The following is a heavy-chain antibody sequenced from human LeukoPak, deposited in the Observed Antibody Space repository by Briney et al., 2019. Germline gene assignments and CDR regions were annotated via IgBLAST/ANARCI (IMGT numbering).Heavy chain of an antibody. CDR1: GVSISSGDYY. Sequence: KPSETLSLTCTVSGVSISSGDYYWSWIRQPPGKGLEWIGYIYYSGSTYYNPSLKSRVTISVDTSKNHFSLKLSSVTAADTAVYYCARVIVVVPAANPLFDYGGQGTLVTVSA. J-gene: IGHJ4*02. V-gene: IGHV4-30-4*01. D-gene: IGHD2-2*01. CDR2: IYYSGST. CDR3: ARVIVVVPAANPLFDY.